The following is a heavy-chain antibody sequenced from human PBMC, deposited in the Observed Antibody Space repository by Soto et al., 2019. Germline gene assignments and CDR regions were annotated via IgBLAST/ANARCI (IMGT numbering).Heavy chain of an antibody. V-gene: IGHV1-46*01. Sequence: EASVKVSCKASGYTFTSYYMHWVRQAPGQGLEWMGIINPSGGSTSYAQKFQGRVTMTRDTSTSTVYMELSSLRSEDTAVYYCARDHIETIRYCSGGSCAGTFDYWGQGTLVTVSS. CDR3: ARDHIETIRYCSGGSCAGTFDY. D-gene: IGHD2-15*01. CDR1: GYTFTSYY. J-gene: IGHJ4*02. CDR2: INPSGGST.